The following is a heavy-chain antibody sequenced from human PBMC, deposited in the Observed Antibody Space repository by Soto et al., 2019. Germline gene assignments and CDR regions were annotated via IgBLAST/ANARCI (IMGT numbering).Heavy chain of an antibody. V-gene: IGHV5-51*01. CDR3: ARQEYCSSTSCYTVDS. J-gene: IGHJ4*02. Sequence: GGSLEISCTGSGNSFTSYWLGWVRQGPGKGLEWMGIIYLGDSNTRYSPTFQGQVTISADRSISTAYLQWSSLKASDTAMYYCARQEYCSSTSCYTVDSWGQGTLVTVSS. CDR1: GNSFTSYW. CDR2: IYLGDSNT. D-gene: IGHD2-2*02.